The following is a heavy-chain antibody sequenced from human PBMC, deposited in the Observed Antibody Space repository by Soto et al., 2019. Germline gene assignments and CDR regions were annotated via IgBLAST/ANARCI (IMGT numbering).Heavy chain of an antibody. Sequence: SETLSLTCAVYGGSFSGYHWSWIRQPPGKGLEWIGEINHSGSTNYNPSLKSRVTISADTSKNQFSLKLSSVAAADTAVYYCARGLHQLPPGGYWSQGTLVTVSS. D-gene: IGHD2-2*01. V-gene: IGHV4-34*01. CDR3: ARGLHQLPPGGY. CDR1: GGSFSGYH. J-gene: IGHJ4*02. CDR2: INHSGST.